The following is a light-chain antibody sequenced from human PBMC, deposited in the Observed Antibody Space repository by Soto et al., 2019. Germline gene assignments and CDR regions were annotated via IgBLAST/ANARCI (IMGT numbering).Light chain of an antibody. CDR3: SSYTSSSTLEV. CDR2: DVS. J-gene: IGLJ1*01. V-gene: IGLV2-14*01. CDR1: SSDDGGYNY. Sequence: QSALTQPASVSGSPGQSITIPCTGTSSDDGGYNYVSWYQQHPGKAPKLMIYDVSNRPSGVSNRFSGSKSGNTASLTISGLQAEDEADYYCSSYTSSSTLEVFGTGPKLTVL.